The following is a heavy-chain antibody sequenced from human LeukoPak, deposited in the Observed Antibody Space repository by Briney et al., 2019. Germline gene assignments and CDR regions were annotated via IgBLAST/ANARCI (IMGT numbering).Heavy chain of an antibody. Sequence: SETLSLTCAVYGGSFSGYYWSWIRQPPGKGLEWIGEINRSGSTNYNPSLKSRVTISVDTSKNQFSLKLSSVTAADTAVYYCARGLKHRGVIISPDYWGQGTLVTVSS. J-gene: IGHJ4*02. CDR1: GGSFSGYY. CDR2: INRSGST. V-gene: IGHV4-34*01. CDR3: ARGLKHRGVIISPDY. D-gene: IGHD3-10*01.